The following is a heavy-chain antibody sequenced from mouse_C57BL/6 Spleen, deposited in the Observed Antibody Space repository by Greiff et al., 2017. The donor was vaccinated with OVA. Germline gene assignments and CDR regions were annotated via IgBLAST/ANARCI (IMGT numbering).Heavy chain of an antibody. D-gene: IGHD1-1*01. V-gene: IGHV1-53*01. CDR1: GYTFTSYW. J-gene: IGHJ2*01. CDR2: INPSNGGT. CDR3: ARADYYGSGLGY. Sequence: QVQLQQPGPELVKPGASVKLSCKASGYTFTSYWMHWGKQRPGPGLEWIGNINPSNGGTNYNEKFKSKATLTVDKSSSTAYMQLSSLTSEASAVYYCARADYYGSGLGYWGQGTTLTVSS.